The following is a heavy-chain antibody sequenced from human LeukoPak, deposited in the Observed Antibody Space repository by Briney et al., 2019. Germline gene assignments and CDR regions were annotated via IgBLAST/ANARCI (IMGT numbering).Heavy chain of an antibody. V-gene: IGHV1-69*13. CDR3: ARENNGAETLEYSSSSGPNYYYYYGMDV. CDR1: GGTFSSYA. CDR2: IIPIFGTA. Sequence: SVKVSCKASGGTFSSYAISWVRQAPGQGLEWMGGIIPIFGTANYAQKFQGRVTITADESTSTAYMELSSLRSEDTAVYYCARENNGAETLEYSSSSGPNYYYYYGMDVWGQGTTVTVSS. J-gene: IGHJ6*02. D-gene: IGHD6-6*01.